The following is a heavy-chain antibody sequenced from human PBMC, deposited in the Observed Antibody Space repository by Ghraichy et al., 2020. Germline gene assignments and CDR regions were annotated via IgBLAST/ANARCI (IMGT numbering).Heavy chain of an antibody. Sequence: GGSLRLSCAASGFTFSSYGMHWVRQAPGKGLEWVAVISYDGSNKYYADSVKGRFTISRDNSKNTLYLQMNSLRAEDTAVYYCAKEVRGVIDKQIDYWGQGTLVTVSS. J-gene: IGHJ4*02. CDR3: AKEVRGVIDKQIDY. D-gene: IGHD3-10*01. V-gene: IGHV3-30*18. CDR1: GFTFSSYG. CDR2: ISYDGSNK.